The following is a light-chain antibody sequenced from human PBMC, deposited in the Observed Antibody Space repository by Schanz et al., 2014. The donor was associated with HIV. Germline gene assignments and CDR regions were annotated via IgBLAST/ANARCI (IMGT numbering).Light chain of an antibody. CDR2: SAS. J-gene: IGKJ1*01. V-gene: IGKV1-27*01. Sequence: DIQMTQSPASLSVSVGDRVTFTCRASQGISNYLAWFQQKPRKVPKLLIYSASTLQSGVPSRFSGSGSGTNFSLTISSLQPEDVATYYCQKYNSAPWTFGQGTKVEI. CDR3: QKYNSAPWT. CDR1: QGISNY.